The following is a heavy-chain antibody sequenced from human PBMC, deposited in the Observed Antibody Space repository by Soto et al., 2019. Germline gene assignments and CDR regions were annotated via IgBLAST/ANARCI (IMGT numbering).Heavy chain of an antibody. J-gene: IGHJ6*02. CDR3: ATGIDTDYYYYGMDV. CDR1: GYSLTELS. Sequence: ASVKPSRKVSGYSLTELSMHWVRQAPRKGLEWMGGFDPEDGETIYAQKFQGRVTMTEDTSTDTAYMELSSLRSEDTAVYYCATGIDTDYYYYGMDVWGQGTTVTSP. D-gene: IGHD1-1*01. V-gene: IGHV1-24*01. CDR2: FDPEDGET.